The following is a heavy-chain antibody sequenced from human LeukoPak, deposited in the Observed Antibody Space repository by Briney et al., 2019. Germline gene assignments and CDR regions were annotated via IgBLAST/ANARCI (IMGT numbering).Heavy chain of an antibody. Sequence: GASVKVSCKASGYTFTSYDINWVRQATGQGLEWMGWMNPNSGNTGYAQKFQGRVTMTRNTSISTAYMELSSLRSEDTAVYYCARGTFDIVVVPARSDPWGQGTLVTVSS. D-gene: IGHD2-2*01. CDR1: GYTFTSYD. CDR3: ARGTFDIVVVPARSDP. CDR2: MNPNSGNT. J-gene: IGHJ5*02. V-gene: IGHV1-8*01.